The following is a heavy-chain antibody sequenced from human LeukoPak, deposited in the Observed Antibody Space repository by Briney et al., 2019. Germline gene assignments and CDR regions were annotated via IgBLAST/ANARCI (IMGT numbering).Heavy chain of an antibody. CDR1: GDSISRNSHY. D-gene: IGHD4-17*01. Sequence: PSETLSLTCTVSGDSISRNSHYWCWIRQSAGKVLEWIARLNPSGNINYNPSLKSRLTMSLDPFEIKLSMKLSSVTAADTAVYYCARGRPSGDFFDYWGQGALVAVSS. V-gene: IGHV4-61*02. J-gene: IGHJ4*02. CDR2: LNPSGNI. CDR3: ARGRPSGDFFDY.